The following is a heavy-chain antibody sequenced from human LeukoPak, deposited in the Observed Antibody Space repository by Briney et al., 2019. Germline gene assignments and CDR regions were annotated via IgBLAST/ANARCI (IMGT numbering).Heavy chain of an antibody. CDR3: ATTLYCSSTSCRPAYYYYMDA. D-gene: IGHD2-2*01. J-gene: IGHJ6*03. Sequence: ASVKVSCKVSGYTLTELSMHWVRQAPGKGLEWMGGFDPEDGETIYAQKFQGRVTMTEDTSTDTAYMELSSLRSEDTAVYYCATTLYCSSTSCRPAYYYYMDAWGKGTTVTISS. V-gene: IGHV1-24*01. CDR1: GYTLTELS. CDR2: FDPEDGET.